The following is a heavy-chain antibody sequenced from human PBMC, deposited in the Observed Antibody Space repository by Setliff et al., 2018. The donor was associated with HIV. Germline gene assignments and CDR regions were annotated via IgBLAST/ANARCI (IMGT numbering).Heavy chain of an antibody. CDR3: AMGRKKVTTDDAFDI. CDR2: MNPNSGNT. J-gene: IGHJ3*02. Sequence: ASVKVSCKASGYTFTSYDINWVRRATGQGLEWMGWMNPNSGNTGYAQKFQGRVTMTRNTSISTAYMELSSLRSEDTAVYYCAMGRKKVTTDDAFDIWGQGTMVTVSS. CDR1: GYTFTSYD. V-gene: IGHV1-8*01. D-gene: IGHD4-17*01.